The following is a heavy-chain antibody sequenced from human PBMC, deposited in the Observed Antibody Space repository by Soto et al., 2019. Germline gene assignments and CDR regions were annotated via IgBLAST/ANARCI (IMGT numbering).Heavy chain of an antibody. CDR3: ARIPSRSLYGMDV. CDR2: INSDGSST. Sequence: TGGSLRLSCAASGFTFSSYWMHWVRQAPGKGLVWVSRINSDGSSTSYADSVKGRFTISRDNAKNTLYLQMNSLRAEDTAVYYCARIPSRSLYGMDVWGQGTTVTVSS. D-gene: IGHD2-21*01. J-gene: IGHJ6*02. CDR1: GFTFSSYW. V-gene: IGHV3-74*01.